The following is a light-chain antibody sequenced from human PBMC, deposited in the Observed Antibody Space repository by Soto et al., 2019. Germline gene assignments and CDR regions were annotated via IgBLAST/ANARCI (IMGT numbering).Light chain of an antibody. CDR3: AAWDDRLDVYV. V-gene: IGLV1-44*01. J-gene: IGLJ1*01. Sequence: QAVVTQPPSVSGAPGQRVTISCSGSSSNIGSNTVTWYQQLPGTAPKLLIYSTSQRSSGVPGRFSGSKSGASASLSISGLQSEDEADYYCAAWDDRLDVYVFGTGTKLTVL. CDR2: STS. CDR1: SSNIGSNT.